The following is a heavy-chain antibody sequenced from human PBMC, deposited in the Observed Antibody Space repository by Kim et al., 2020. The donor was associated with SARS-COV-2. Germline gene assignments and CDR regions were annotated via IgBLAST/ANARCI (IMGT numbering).Heavy chain of an antibody. CDR1: GYTFIGYY. D-gene: IGHD2-2*01. Sequence: ASVKVSCKASGYTFIGYYMHWVRQAPGQGLEWMGWINPNSGGTNYAQKFQGWVTMTRDTSISTAYMELSRLRSDDTAVYYCASEGEVVPAAMREGYYYYYYGMDVWGQGTTVTVSS. V-gene: IGHV1-2*04. J-gene: IGHJ6*02. CDR2: INPNSGGT. CDR3: ASEGEVVPAAMREGYYYYYYGMDV.